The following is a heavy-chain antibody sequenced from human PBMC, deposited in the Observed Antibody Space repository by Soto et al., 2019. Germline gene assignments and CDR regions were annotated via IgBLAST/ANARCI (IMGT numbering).Heavy chain of an antibody. D-gene: IGHD2-2*01. V-gene: IGHV3-23*01. CDR1: GFTFTSYA. CDR2: ITGGGGT. J-gene: IGHJ4*02. CDR3: ARGLGYCSSASCFWFDC. Sequence: GGSLRLSCAASGFTFTSYAVSWVRQAPGKGLEWVSVITGGGGTYFADSVKGRFTISRDNSKNTLYLQMNSLRVEDTAVYYCARGLGYCSSASCFWFDCWGPGTLVTVSS.